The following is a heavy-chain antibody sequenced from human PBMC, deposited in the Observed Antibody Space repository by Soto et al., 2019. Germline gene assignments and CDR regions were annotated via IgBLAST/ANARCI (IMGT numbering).Heavy chain of an antibody. J-gene: IGHJ2*01. V-gene: IGHV3-73*02. Sequence: EVQLVESGGGLVQPGGSLKLSCAASGFTFSGSAMHWVRQASGKGREWVGRIRSKANSYATAYAASVKGRFTISRDDSKNTAYLQMNSLKTEDTAVYYCTRHALQYCGGDCYLLPYFDLWGRGTLVTVSS. D-gene: IGHD2-21*02. CDR1: GFTFSGSA. CDR2: IRSKANSYAT. CDR3: TRHALQYCGGDCYLLPYFDL.